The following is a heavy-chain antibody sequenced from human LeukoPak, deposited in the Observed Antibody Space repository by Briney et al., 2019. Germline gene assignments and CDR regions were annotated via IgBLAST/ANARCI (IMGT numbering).Heavy chain of an antibody. J-gene: IGHJ4*02. CDR2: ISSTSTYI. Sequence: PGGSLRLSCAASGFIFSSYSMNWVRQAPGKGLEWVSSISSTSTYIYYADSVKGRFTISRDNAKNSLYLQMNSLRPEDTAVFYCVRGGRGGCSSTTCYPDYWGQGTPVTVTS. CDR3: VRGGRGGCSSTTCYPDY. CDR1: GFIFSSYS. D-gene: IGHD2-2*01. V-gene: IGHV3-21*01.